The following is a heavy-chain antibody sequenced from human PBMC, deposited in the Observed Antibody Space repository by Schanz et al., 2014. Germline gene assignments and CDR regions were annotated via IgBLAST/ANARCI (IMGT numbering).Heavy chain of an antibody. Sequence: QVQLVDSGGGVVQPGRSLRLSCAASGFTFSAYAMHWVRQAPGKGLEWGSLISSDGSYKHYADSVEGRFTISRDNSKNTLYLQMNSLRAEDTAVYYCARVQGYHDFWSGYYPPDYWGQGTLVTVSS. CDR2: ISSDGSYK. D-gene: IGHD3-3*01. J-gene: IGHJ4*02. CDR3: ARVQGYHDFWSGYYPPDY. CDR1: GFTFSAYA. V-gene: IGHV3-30*04.